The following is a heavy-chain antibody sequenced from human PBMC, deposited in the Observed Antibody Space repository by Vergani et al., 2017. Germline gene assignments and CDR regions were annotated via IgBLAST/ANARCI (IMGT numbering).Heavy chain of an antibody. V-gene: IGHV1-69*12. J-gene: IGHJ4*02. D-gene: IGHD3-22*01. CDR3: ARLTYYDSSGYYSFGGIDY. CDR1: GGTFSSYA. Sequence: QVQLVQSGAEVKKPGSSVKVSCKASGGTFSSYAISWVRQAPGQGLEWTGGIIPIFGTANYAQKFQGRVTITADESTSTAYMELSSLSSEDTAVYYCARLTYYDSSGYYSFGGIDYWGQGTLVTVSS. CDR2: IIPIFGTA.